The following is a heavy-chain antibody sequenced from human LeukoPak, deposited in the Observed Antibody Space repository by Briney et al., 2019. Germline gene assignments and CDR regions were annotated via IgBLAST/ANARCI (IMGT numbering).Heavy chain of an antibody. Sequence: SETLSLTCTVSGGSISSSSYYWGWIRQPPGKGLEWIGSIYYSGSTYYNPSLKSRVTISVDTSKNQFSLKLSSVTAADTAVYYCATGDGYNFDYWGQGTLVTVSS. CDR3: ATGDGYNFDY. V-gene: IGHV4-39*07. CDR2: IYYSGST. CDR1: GGSISSSSYY. D-gene: IGHD5-24*01. J-gene: IGHJ4*02.